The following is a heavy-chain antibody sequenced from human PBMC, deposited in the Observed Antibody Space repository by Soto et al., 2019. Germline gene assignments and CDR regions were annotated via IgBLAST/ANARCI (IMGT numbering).Heavy chain of an antibody. J-gene: IGHJ2*01. CDR1: GFTVSSNS. Sequence: EVQLAESGGGLIQPGGSLRLSCAASGFTVSSNSMNWVRQAPGKGLEWVSVIYSDGSTYYADSLKGRFSISRDNSKNTLYLLMNSLSADDTAFYYCPRSRLYGGSPFWLFDLWGRGTLVTVSS. D-gene: IGHD4-17*01. CDR3: PRSRLYGGSPFWLFDL. CDR2: IYSDGST. V-gene: IGHV3-53*01.